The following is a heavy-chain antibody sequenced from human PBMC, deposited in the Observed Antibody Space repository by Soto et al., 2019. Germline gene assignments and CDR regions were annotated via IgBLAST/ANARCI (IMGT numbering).Heavy chain of an antibody. CDR3: VKGSSSSRPYVFDY. D-gene: IGHD2-2*01. Sequence: PGGSLRLSCAAYGFTFDNYAMSWVRQNPEKGLEWVSAITGSGGSTYYADSVKGRFTISRDNSKNTLYLQMNTLGAEDTAVYYCVKGSSSSRPYVFDYWGQGTLVTVSS. V-gene: IGHV3-23*01. CDR2: ITGSGGST. J-gene: IGHJ4*02. CDR1: GFTFDNYA.